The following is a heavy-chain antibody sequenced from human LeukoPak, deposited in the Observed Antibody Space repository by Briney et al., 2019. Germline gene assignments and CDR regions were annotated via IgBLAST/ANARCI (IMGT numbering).Heavy chain of an antibody. J-gene: IGHJ4*02. Sequence: RASVKVSCKASGYTFTSYYMHWVRQAPGQGLEWMGIINPSGGSTSYAQKFQGRVTMTRDTSTSTVYMELSSLRSEDTAVYYCARDHQVAYSSGWTPSYYFDYWGQGTLVTVSS. D-gene: IGHD6-19*01. CDR2: INPSGGST. CDR3: ARDHQVAYSSGWTPSYYFDY. CDR1: GYTFTSYY. V-gene: IGHV1-46*01.